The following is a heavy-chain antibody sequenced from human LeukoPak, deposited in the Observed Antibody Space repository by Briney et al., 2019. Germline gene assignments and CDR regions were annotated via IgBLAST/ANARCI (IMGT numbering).Heavy chain of an antibody. Sequence: SETLSPTCAVYGGSFSGYYWSWIRQPPGKGLEWIGEINHSGSTNYNPSLKSRVTISVDTSKNQFSLKLSSVTAADTAVYYCSGYSGYALQRGDAFDIWGQGTMVTVS. J-gene: IGHJ3*02. D-gene: IGHD5-12*01. CDR2: INHSGST. CDR1: GGSFSGYY. V-gene: IGHV4-34*01. CDR3: SGYSGYALQRGDAFDI.